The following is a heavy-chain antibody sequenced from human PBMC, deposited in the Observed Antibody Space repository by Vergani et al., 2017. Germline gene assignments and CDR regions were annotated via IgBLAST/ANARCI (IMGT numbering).Heavy chain of an antibody. Sequence: QVQLVQSGAEVKKPGSSVKVSCKASGGTFSSYANSWVRQAPGQGLEWMGGSIPIFGTANYAQKFQGRVTITADESTSTAYMELSSLRSEDTAVYYCASTVYSGSWYSPRRRATGTSYFDYWGQGTLVTVSS. CDR1: GGTFSSYA. D-gene: IGHD6-13*01. CDR2: SIPIFGTA. V-gene: IGHV1-69*01. J-gene: IGHJ4*02. CDR3: ASTVYSGSWYSPRRRATGTSYFDY.